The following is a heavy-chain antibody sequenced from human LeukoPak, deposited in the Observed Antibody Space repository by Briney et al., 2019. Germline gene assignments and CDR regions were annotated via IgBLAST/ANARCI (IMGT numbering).Heavy chain of an antibody. V-gene: IGHV4-34*01. Sequence: SETLSLTCAVYGGSFSGYYWSWIRQPPGKGLEWIGEINHSGSTNYNPSLKSQVTLSVDTTKSQFSLKLSSVTAADTAVYYCASSPNSHYWGQGTLVTVSS. D-gene: IGHD4-11*01. CDR1: GGSFSGYY. J-gene: IGHJ4*02. CDR2: INHSGST. CDR3: ASSPNSHY.